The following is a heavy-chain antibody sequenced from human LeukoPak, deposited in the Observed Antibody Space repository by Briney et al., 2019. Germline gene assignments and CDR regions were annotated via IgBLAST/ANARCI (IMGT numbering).Heavy chain of an antibody. J-gene: IGHJ4*02. D-gene: IGHD3-10*01. V-gene: IGHV3-30*01. CDR3: ARDSTYYYDSGSSGPHYFDN. CDR2: ISSGGTDE. CDR1: GITPSSYA. Sequence: GGSLRLSCAASGITPSSYAMHWVRQAPGKGLEWVSLISSGGTDEYYADSVKGRFTISRDNSKNTLYLQLNSLRGEDTAVYYCARDSTYYYDSGSSGPHYFDNWGQGTLVTVSS.